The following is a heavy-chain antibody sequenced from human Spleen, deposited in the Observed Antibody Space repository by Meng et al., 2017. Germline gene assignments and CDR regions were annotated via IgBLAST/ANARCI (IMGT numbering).Heavy chain of an antibody. V-gene: IGHV4-34*01. CDR3: ASYDFWSGYYRMDV. Sequence: GSLRLSCAASGFTFSSYSMNWVRQTPGKGLEWVGEIYHSGSTNYNPSLKSRVTISVDTSKNQFSLKLSSVTAADTAVYYCASYDFWSGYYRMDVWGQGTTVTVSS. CDR1: GFTFSSYS. CDR2: IYHSGST. J-gene: IGHJ6*02. D-gene: IGHD3-3*01.